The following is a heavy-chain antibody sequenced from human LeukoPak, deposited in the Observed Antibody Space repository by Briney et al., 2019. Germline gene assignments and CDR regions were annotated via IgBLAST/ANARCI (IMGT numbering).Heavy chain of an antibody. Sequence: GGSLRLSCAASGFTFSSYSMNWVRQAPGKGLEWVSSISSSSSYIYYADSVKGRFTISRGNAKNSLYLQMNSLRAEDTAVYYCARGPRLFDAFDIWGQGTMVTVSS. V-gene: IGHV3-21*01. CDR2: ISSSSSYI. CDR3: ARGPRLFDAFDI. J-gene: IGHJ3*02. CDR1: GFTFSSYS.